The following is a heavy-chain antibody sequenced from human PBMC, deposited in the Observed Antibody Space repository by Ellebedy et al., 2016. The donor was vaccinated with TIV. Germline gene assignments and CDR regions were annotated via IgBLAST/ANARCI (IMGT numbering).Heavy chain of an antibody. CDR1: GNIFTSYG. V-gene: IGHV1-18*04. D-gene: IGHD6-13*01. J-gene: IGHJ4*02. CDR3: ARGGSSNWYEAFDF. Sequence: AASVKVSCKASGNIFTSYGFTWVRQAPGQGLEWMGWISVYNGKTNYAQKFQGRVTMTADTPTSTAYMELSSLTSDDTATAVFYCARGGSSNWYEAFDFWGQGTLVTASS. CDR2: ISVYNGKT.